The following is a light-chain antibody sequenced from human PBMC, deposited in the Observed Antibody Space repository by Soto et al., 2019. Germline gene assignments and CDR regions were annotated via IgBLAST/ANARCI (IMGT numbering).Light chain of an antibody. CDR3: SSFNSNRTYV. J-gene: IGLJ1*01. CDR1: HNDIGTYDY. V-gene: IGLV2-14*03. CDR2: GVT. Sequence: QSVLTQPTSVSGSPGQSITISCTGNHNDIGTYDYVSWYQQHPGRAPRLLIHGVTTRPSGIADSFSASKSGLTAPLPISVLQPDDEADYYCSSFNSNRTYVFGRGTKVTVL.